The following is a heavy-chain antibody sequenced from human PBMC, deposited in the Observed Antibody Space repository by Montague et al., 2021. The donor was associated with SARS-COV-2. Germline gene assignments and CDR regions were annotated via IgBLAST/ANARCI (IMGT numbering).Heavy chain of an antibody. D-gene: IGHD2-2*01. CDR3: ARGLPAGPNFGMDV. V-gene: IGHV6-1*01. CDR2: TYYRSKWYY. Sequence: CAISGDSVSSNSGAWNWLRQSPSRGLEWLGRTYYRSKWYYNYGVSVDSRITVNADTSKNQVFLQLNSVTPEDTAVYFCARGLPAGPNFGMDVWGQGTTVTVSS. CDR1: GDSVSSNSGA. J-gene: IGHJ6*02.